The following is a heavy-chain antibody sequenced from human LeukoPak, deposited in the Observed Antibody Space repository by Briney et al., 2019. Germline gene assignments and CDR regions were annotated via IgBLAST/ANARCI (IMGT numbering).Heavy chain of an antibody. J-gene: IGHJ4*02. CDR2: FDPEDGET. D-gene: IGHD6-6*01. CDR1: GYTLTELS. Sequence: GASVKVSCKASGYTLTELSMHWVRQAPGKGLEWMGGFDPEDGETIYAQKFQGRVTMTEDTSTDTAYMELSSLRSEDTAVYYCATSIAARRAGNFDYWGQGTLVTVSS. V-gene: IGHV1-24*01. CDR3: ATSIAARRAGNFDY.